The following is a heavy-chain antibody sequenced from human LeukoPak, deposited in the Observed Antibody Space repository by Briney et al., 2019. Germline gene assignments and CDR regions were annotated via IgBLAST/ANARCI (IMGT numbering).Heavy chain of an antibody. D-gene: IGHD2/OR15-2a*01. J-gene: IGHJ4*02. Sequence: SETLSLTCAVYGGSFSGYYWSWIRQPPGKGLEWIGEINHSGSTNYNPSLKSRVTISVDTSKSQFSLKLSSVTAADTAVYYCARRAVGGSMDYWGQGTLVTVSS. CDR2: INHSGST. CDR1: GGSFSGYY. V-gene: IGHV4-34*01. CDR3: ARRAVGGSMDY.